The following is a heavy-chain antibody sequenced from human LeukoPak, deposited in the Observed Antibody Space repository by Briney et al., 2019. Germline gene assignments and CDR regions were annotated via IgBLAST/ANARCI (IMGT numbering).Heavy chain of an antibody. V-gene: IGHV3-30-3*01. Sequence: GGSLRLSCAASGFTFSSYAMSWVRQAPGKGLEWVAVISYDGSNKYYADSVKGRFTISRDNSKNTLYLQMNSLRAEDTAVYYCARDGAPIVPSGMDVWGQGTTVTAS. CDR1: GFTFSSYA. D-gene: IGHD5-12*01. CDR3: ARDGAPIVPSGMDV. CDR2: ISYDGSNK. J-gene: IGHJ6*02.